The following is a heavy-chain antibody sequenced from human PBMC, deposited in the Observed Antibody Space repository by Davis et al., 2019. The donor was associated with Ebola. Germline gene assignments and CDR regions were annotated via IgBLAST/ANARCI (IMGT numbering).Heavy chain of an antibody. CDR2: TYYRSRWNN. V-gene: IGHV6-1*01. CDR1: GDSVSRNSVA. D-gene: IGHD6-19*01. CDR3: ARDQEPDSSGWYGLPDY. J-gene: IGHJ4*02. Sequence: MPSETLSLTCAISGDSVSRNSVAWNWIRQSPSRGLEWLGRTYYRSRWNNDYAVSVKSRITISADTSKNQFSLQLNSVTPEDTAVYYCARDQEPDSSGWYGLPDYWGQGTLVTVSS.